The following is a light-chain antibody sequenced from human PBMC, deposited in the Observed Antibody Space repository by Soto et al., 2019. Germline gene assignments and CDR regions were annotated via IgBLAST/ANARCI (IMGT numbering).Light chain of an antibody. CDR3: QQYDNLPPIT. CDR1: QSISSN. CDR2: AAS. V-gene: IGKV3-15*01. J-gene: IGKJ5*01. Sequence: EIVMTQSPAILSLSQGQRATLSCRASQSISSNLAWHQQKVGQAPRLVIYAASTRATGIPDRFSGSGSGTDFTFTISSLQPEDIATYYCQQYDNLPPITFGQGTRLEIK.